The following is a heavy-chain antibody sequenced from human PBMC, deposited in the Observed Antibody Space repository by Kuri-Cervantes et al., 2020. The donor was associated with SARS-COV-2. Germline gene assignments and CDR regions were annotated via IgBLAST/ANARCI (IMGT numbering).Heavy chain of an antibody. V-gene: IGHV5-51*01. CDR2: IYPGDSDT. CDR1: GYSSTSYW. CDR3: ARSAAPNAFDI. J-gene: IGHJ3*02. D-gene: IGHD6-25*01. Sequence: KVSCKGSGYSSTSYWIGWVRQMPGKGLEWMGIIYPGDSDTRYSPSFQGQVTTSADKSISTAYLQWSSLKASDTAMYYCARSAAPNAFDIWGQGTMVTVSS.